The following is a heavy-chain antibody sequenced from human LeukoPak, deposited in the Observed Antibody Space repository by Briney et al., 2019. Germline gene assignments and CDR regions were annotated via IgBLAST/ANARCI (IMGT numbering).Heavy chain of an antibody. J-gene: IGHJ3*02. D-gene: IGHD2-15*01. V-gene: IGHV3-33*06. Sequence: HPGGSLRLSCAASGFTFSSYGMHWVRQAPGKGLEWVAVIWYDGSNKYYADSVKGRFTISRDNSKNTLYLQMNSLRAEDTAVYYCAKPEGYCSGGSCYGHAFDIWGQGTMVTVSS. CDR2: IWYDGSNK. CDR1: GFTFSSYG. CDR3: AKPEGYCSGGSCYGHAFDI.